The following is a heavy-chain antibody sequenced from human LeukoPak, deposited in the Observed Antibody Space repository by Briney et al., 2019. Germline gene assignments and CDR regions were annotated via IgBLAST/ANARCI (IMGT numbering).Heavy chain of an antibody. CDR2: IYYSGST. CDR1: GGSISSGGYY. CDR3: AGGDGYNLLV. D-gene: IGHD5-24*01. V-gene: IGHV4-31*03. Sequence: SQTLSLTCTVSGGSISSGGYYWRWIRQHPGKGLEWIGYIYYSGSTYYNPSLKSRVTISVDTSKNQFSLKLSSVTAADTAVYYCAGGDGYNLLVWGKGTTVTVSS. J-gene: IGHJ6*04.